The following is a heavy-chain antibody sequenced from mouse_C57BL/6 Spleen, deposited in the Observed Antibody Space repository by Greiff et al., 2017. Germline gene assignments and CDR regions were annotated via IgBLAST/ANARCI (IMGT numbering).Heavy chain of an antibody. CDR1: GYAFSSSW. V-gene: IGHV1-82*01. CDR2: IYPGDGDT. D-gene: IGHD1-1*01. CDR3: ARGFIMDCSSYFYAMDQ. J-gene: IGHJ4*01. Sequence: QVQLQQSGPELVKPGASVKISCKASGYAFSSSWMNWVKQRPGKGLEWIGRIYPGDGDTNYNGKFKGKATLTADKSSSTAYMQLSSLTSEDSAVYFCARGFIMDCSSYFYAMDQWGQGTSVTVSS.